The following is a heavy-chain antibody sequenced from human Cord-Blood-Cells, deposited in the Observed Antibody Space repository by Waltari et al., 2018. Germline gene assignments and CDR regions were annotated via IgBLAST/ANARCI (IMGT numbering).Heavy chain of an antibody. Sequence: QVQLQQWGAGLLKPSETLSLTCAVYGGSFSGYYWSWIRQPPGKGLEWIGEINHSGSTSYNPSLKSRVTISVDTSKNQFSLKLSSVTAADTAVYYWARVTDFWSGYYYGMDVWGQGTTVTVSS. V-gene: IGHV4-34*01. CDR1: GGSFSGYY. CDR2: INHSGST. CDR3: ARVTDFWSGYYYGMDV. J-gene: IGHJ6*02. D-gene: IGHD3-3*01.